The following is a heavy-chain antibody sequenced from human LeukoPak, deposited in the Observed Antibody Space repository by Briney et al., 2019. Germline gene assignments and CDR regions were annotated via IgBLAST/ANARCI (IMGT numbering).Heavy chain of an antibody. CDR3: ASGIDGSSMDFDY. Sequence: PVASVKVSCKASGYTFTAYYMHWVRQAPGQGPEWMGWINPNSGVTNYAQKFQGRVIMTSDTSISTAYMEFSRLRSDDTAMYYCASGIDGSSMDFDYWGQGTLVTVSS. CDR1: GYTFTAYY. D-gene: IGHD5-24*01. J-gene: IGHJ4*02. CDR2: INPNSGVT. V-gene: IGHV1-2*02.